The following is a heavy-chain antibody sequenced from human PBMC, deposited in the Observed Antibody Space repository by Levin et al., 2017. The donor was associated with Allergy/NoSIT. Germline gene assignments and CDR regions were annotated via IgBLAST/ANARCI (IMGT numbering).Heavy chain of an antibody. CDR1: GYTFTSYG. V-gene: IGHV1-18*01. J-gene: IGHJ6*02. Sequence: GESLKISCKASGYTFTSYGISWVRQAPGQGLEWMGWISAYNGNTNYAQKLQGRVTMTTDTSTSTAYMELRSLRSDDTAVYYCARDWGKSGYCSSTSCYAGHYYYGMDVWGQGTTVTVSS. CDR2: ISAYNGNT. CDR3: ARDWGKSGYCSSTSCYAGHYYYGMDV. D-gene: IGHD2-2*01.